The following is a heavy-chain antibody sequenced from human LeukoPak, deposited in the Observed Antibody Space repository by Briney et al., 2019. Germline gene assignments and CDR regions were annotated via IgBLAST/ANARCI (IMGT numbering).Heavy chain of an antibody. D-gene: IGHD1-26*01. J-gene: IGHJ4*02. CDR2: IYCSGST. Sequence: SETLSLTCTVSGGSISSYYWSWIRQPPGKGLEWIGYIYCSGSTNYNPSLKSRVTISVDTSNNQFSLKLSSVTAADTAVYFCARDLSGSYYHDWGQGTLVTVSS. CDR3: ARDLSGSYYHD. V-gene: IGHV4-59*01. CDR1: GGSISSYY.